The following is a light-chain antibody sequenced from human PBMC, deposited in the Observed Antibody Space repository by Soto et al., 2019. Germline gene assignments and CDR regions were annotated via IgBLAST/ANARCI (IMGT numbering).Light chain of an antibody. CDR3: AAWDDSLSGHVV. J-gene: IGLJ2*01. CDR2: ADD. CDR1: SSNIGGNT. Sequence: QSVLTQPPSASGTPGQRVTISCSGSSSNIGGNTVSWFHHLPGTAPKVLIYADDQRPSGVPDRSSGSKSGTSASLAISRLQSEDEGAYYCAAWDDSLSGHVVFGGGTKLTVL. V-gene: IGLV1-44*01.